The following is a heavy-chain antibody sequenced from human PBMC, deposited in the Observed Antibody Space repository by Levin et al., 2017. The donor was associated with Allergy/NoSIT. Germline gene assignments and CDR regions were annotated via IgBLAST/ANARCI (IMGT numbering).Heavy chain of an antibody. CDR1: GFTFSSYG. V-gene: IGHV3-30*18. D-gene: IGHD4-17*01. CDR3: AKEHDYGDLSLGY. J-gene: IGHJ4*02. CDR2: ISYDGSNK. Sequence: GESLKISCAASGFTFSSYGMHWVRQAPGKGLEWVAVISYDGSNKYYADSVKGRFTISRDNSKNTLYLQMNSLRAEDTAVYYCAKEHDYGDLSLGYWGQGTLVTVSS.